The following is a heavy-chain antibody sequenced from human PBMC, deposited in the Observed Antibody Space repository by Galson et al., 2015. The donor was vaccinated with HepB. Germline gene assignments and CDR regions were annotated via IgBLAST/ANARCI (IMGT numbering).Heavy chain of an antibody. D-gene: IGHD7-27*01. CDR3: ARDTGENYVGGAWFDP. V-gene: IGHV6-1*01. CDR1: GDSVSSNSAA. Sequence: CAISGDSVSSNSAAWNWIRQSPSRGLEWLGRTYYRSKWYNDYAVSVKSRITINPDTSKNQFSLQLNSVTPEDTAVYYCARDTGENYVGGAWFDPWGQGTLVTVSS. J-gene: IGHJ5*02. CDR2: TYYRSKWYN.